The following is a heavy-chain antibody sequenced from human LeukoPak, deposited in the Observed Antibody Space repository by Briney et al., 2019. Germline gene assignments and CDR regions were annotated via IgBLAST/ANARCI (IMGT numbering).Heavy chain of an antibody. CDR3: ARPLRMASSPMDYYYGMDV. CDR2: IIPILGIA. V-gene: IGHV1-69*04. J-gene: IGHJ6*02. Sequence: SVKLSCKASGGTFSSYAISWVRQAPGRGLEWMGRIIPILGIANYAQKFQGRVTITADKSTRTAYMELSSLRSEDTAVYYCARPLRMASSPMDYYYGMDVWGQGTTVTVSS. CDR1: GGTFSSYA. D-gene: IGHD2-2*01.